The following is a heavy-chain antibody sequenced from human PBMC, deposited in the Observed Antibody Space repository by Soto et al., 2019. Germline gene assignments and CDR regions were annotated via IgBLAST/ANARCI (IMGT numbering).Heavy chain of an antibody. D-gene: IGHD3-3*01. CDR2: INHSGST. CDR1: GGCFSGYY. J-gene: IGHJ5*02. Sequence: PSETLSLTCAVYGGCFSGYYWSWIRQPPGKGLEWIGEINHSGSTNYNPSLKSRVTISVDTSKNQFSLKLSSVTAAATAVYYCATGVLRSLEAVKRDTTSVWFDPWGQENLVTVSS. CDR3: ATGVLRSLEAVKRDTTSVWFDP. V-gene: IGHV4-34*01.